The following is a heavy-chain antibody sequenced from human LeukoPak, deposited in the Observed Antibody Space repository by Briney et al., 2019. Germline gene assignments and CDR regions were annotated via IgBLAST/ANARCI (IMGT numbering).Heavy chain of an antibody. D-gene: IGHD2-8*02. Sequence: SETLSLTCTVSGVSITSSSYYWGWIRQPPGKGLEWIGSIYYSGTTYYNPSLKSRVTTSVDTSKNQFSLKLTSVTAADTAVYYCARSVAGGKYFFDDWGQGTLVTVSS. CDR2: IYYSGTT. CDR1: GVSITSSSYY. CDR3: ARSVAGGKYFFDD. J-gene: IGHJ4*02. V-gene: IGHV4-39*01.